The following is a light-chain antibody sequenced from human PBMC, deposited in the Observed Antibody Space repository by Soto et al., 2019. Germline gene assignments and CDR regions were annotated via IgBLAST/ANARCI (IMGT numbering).Light chain of an antibody. CDR1: QDIKKY. Sequence: DIQMTQSPSSLSASVGDRVIITCQASQDIKKYLNWYQQKPGKAPKLLIYAASSLQSGVPSRFSGSGSGTDFTLTISSLQPEDFATYYCQQSYSFLWTFGQGTKVDIK. V-gene: IGKV1-39*01. CDR2: AAS. CDR3: QQSYSFLWT. J-gene: IGKJ1*01.